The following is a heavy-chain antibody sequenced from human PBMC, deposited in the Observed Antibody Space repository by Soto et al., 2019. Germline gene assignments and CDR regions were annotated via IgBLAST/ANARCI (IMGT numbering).Heavy chain of an antibody. J-gene: IGHJ5*02. CDR2: ISGSGGST. Sequence: GGSLRLSCTASGFTFRSYAMSWVRQAPGKGLEWVSAISGSGGSTYYADSVKGRFTISRDNSKNTLYLQMNSLRAEDTAVYYCAKGWRYCGGDCYSDWFDPWGQGTLVTVSS. V-gene: IGHV3-23*01. CDR3: AKGWRYCGGDCYSDWFDP. D-gene: IGHD2-21*02. CDR1: GFTFRSYA.